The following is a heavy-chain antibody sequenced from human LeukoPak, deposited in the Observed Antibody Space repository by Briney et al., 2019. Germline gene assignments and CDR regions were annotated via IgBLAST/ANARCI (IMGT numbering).Heavy chain of an antibody. CDR3: AREGYGDYVRVFDY. J-gene: IGHJ4*02. CDR1: GFTFSSYG. D-gene: IGHD4-17*01. Sequence: GGSLRLSCAASGFTFSSYGMHWVRQAPGKGLEWVAVIWYDGSNKYYADCVKGRFTISRDNSKNTLYLQMNSLRAEDTAVYYCAREGYGDYVRVFDYWGQGTLVTVSS. CDR2: IWYDGSNK. V-gene: IGHV3-33*01.